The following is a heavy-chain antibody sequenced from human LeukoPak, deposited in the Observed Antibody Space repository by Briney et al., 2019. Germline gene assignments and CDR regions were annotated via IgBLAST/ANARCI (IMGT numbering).Heavy chain of an antibody. V-gene: IGHV3-30*04. Sequence: GGSLRLSCSVSGFTFSDYAVHWVRQAPGKGLEWVAVISSDGTNKYYAESVRGRFTISRDNSANTLYLYMNSLTGADTSVYYCTLTTLAVVYYFDYWGQGTLVTVSS. CDR2: ISSDGTNK. CDR3: TLTTLAVVYYFDY. D-gene: IGHD1/OR15-1a*01. CDR1: GFTFSDYA. J-gene: IGHJ4*02.